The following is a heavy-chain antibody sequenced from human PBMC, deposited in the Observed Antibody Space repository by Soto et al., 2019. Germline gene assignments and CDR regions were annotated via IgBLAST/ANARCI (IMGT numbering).Heavy chain of an antibody. CDR1: GGTFTNYA. CDR2: IIPIFGTP. Sequence: QVQLVQSGAEVKKPGSSLKVSCKASGGTFTNYAFSWVRQAPGQGLEWMGGIIPIFGTPDYAQKFQGRVTITADESTRTGSMELSSLRSDDTAVYYCARERSVGYCITTTCPKPFYYYAMDVWGQGTTVTVSS. D-gene: IGHD2-2*01. J-gene: IGHJ6*02. V-gene: IGHV1-69*12. CDR3: ARERSVGYCITTTCPKPFYYYAMDV.